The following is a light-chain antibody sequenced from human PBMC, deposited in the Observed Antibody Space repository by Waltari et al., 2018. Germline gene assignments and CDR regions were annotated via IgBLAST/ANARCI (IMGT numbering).Light chain of an antibody. Sequence: EIVLTQSPGTLSLSPGERATLSCRATQSVSSNSLAWYRQKPGQAPSLLIYGASSRATGIPDRFSGSGSGTDFTLTISRLEPEDFAVYYCQEYGRSPRYSFGQGTKVEI. CDR2: GAS. CDR1: QSVSSNS. V-gene: IGKV3-20*01. CDR3: QEYGRSPRYS. J-gene: IGKJ2*03.